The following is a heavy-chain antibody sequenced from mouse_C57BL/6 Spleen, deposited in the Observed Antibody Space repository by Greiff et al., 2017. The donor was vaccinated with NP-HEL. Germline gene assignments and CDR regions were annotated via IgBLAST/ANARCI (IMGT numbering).Heavy chain of an antibody. V-gene: IGHV5-17*01. Sequence: VQLKESGGGLVKPGGSLKLSCAASGFTFSDYGMHWVRQAPEKGLEWVAYISSGSSTIYYADTVKGRFTISRDNAKNTLFLQMTSLRSEDTAMYYCARIRFAYWGQGTLVTVSA. CDR3: ARIRFAY. CDR2: ISSGSSTI. CDR1: GFTFSDYG. J-gene: IGHJ3*01.